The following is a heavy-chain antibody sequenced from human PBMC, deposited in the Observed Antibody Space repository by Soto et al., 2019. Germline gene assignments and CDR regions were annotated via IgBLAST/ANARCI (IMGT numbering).Heavy chain of an antibody. V-gene: IGHV3-30*18. D-gene: IGHD5-18*01. Sequence: QVQLVESGGGVVQPGTSLSLSCAASGFSFSTFGIHWVRQAPGKGLEWVTLISSDGSNKYYADSVKGRFTVSRDNSKNTLYLQMNSLRGDDTALYFCAKDKGYTYGHAFDYWGQGTLVTASS. CDR2: ISSDGSNK. CDR3: AKDKGYTYGHAFDY. J-gene: IGHJ4*02. CDR1: GFSFSTFG.